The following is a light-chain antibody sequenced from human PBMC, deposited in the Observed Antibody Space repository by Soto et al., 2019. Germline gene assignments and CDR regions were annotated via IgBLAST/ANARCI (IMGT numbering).Light chain of an antibody. CDR2: DVT. CDR1: SSDVGGYNY. CDR3: SSYTSSSTLVV. V-gene: IGLV2-14*03. Sequence: QSVLTQPASASGSPGQSITISCTGTSSDVGGYNYVSWYQQHPGKAPKLMIYDVTNRPSGVSNRFSGSKSGNTVSLTISGLQAEDEADYYCSSYTSSSTLVVFGGGTKLTVL. J-gene: IGLJ2*01.